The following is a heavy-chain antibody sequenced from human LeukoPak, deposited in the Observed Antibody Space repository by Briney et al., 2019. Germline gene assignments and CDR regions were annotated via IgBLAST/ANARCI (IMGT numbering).Heavy chain of an antibody. CDR1: GGSFSGYY. J-gene: IGHJ5*02. Sequence: SETLSLTCAVYGGSFSGYYWSWIRQPPGKGLEWIGEINHSGSTNYNPSLKSRVTISVDTSKNQFSLKLSSVTAADTAVYYCARGRSGWFDPWGQGTLVTVSS. V-gene: IGHV4-34*01. CDR3: ARGRSGWFDP. CDR2: INHSGST.